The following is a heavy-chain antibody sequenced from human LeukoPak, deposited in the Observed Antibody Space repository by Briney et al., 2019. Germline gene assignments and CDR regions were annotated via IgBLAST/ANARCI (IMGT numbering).Heavy chain of an antibody. CDR2: IYYSGGT. V-gene: IGHV4-59*08. CDR1: GGSISSYY. Sequence: SETLSLTCTVSGGSISSYYWSWIRQPPGKGLEWIGYIYYSGGTNYNPSLKSRVAISVDTSKNQFSLKLSSVTAADTAVYYCARNSGYEHDAFDIWGQGTMVTVSS. CDR3: ARNSGYEHDAFDI. D-gene: IGHD5-12*01. J-gene: IGHJ3*02.